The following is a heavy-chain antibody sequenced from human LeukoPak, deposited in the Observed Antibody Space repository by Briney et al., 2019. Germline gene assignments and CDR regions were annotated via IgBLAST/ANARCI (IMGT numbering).Heavy chain of an antibody. V-gene: IGHV1-24*01. D-gene: IGHD3-16*01. CDR2: FDPEDGET. Sequence: ASVKVSCKVSGYTLTELSIHWVRQAPGKGLEWMGGFDPEDGETMYAQKFQGRVTMTEDTSTDTAYMELCSLRSEDTAVYYCATVGGAYSAFDIWGQGTMVTVSS. CDR1: GYTLTELS. CDR3: ATVGGAYSAFDI. J-gene: IGHJ3*02.